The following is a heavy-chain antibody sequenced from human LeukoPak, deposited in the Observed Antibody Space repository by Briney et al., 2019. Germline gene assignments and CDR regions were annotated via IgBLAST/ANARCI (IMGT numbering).Heavy chain of an antibody. CDR3: AREASYSSSWATYDY. CDR1: GFTLSRHG. Sequence: GGSLRLSCAASGFTLSRHGMNWVRQAPGKGLEWVSFISSSGSTIYYADSVKGRFTISRDIAKNSLFLQMNSLRAEDTAVYYCAREASYSSSWATYDYWGQGTLVTVSS. J-gene: IGHJ4*02. D-gene: IGHD6-13*01. V-gene: IGHV3-48*01. CDR2: ISSSGSTI.